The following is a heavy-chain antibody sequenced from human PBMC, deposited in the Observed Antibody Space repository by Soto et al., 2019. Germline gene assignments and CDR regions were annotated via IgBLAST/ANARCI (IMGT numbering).Heavy chain of an antibody. V-gene: IGHV4-39*01. CDR3: ARHREIANWFDP. CDR1: GGSISCSSYY. D-gene: IGHD3-10*01. Sequence: SETLSLTCTVSGGSISCSSYYWGWIRQPPGKGLEWIGSIYYSGSTYYNPSLKSRVTISVDTSKNQFSLKLSSVTAADTAVYYCARHREIANWFDPWGQGTLVTVSS. J-gene: IGHJ5*02. CDR2: IYYSGST.